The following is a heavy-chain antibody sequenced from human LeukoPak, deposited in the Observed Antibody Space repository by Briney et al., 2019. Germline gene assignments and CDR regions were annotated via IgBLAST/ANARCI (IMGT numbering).Heavy chain of an antibody. CDR1: DGSISSSTYY. J-gene: IGHJ3*02. V-gene: IGHV4-39*07. Sequence: SETLSLTCSVSDGSISSSTYYWGWIRQPPGKGLEWIGTIYYSGSTYYNPSLKSRVTISIDTSKNQFSLKLSSVTAADTAVYYCARDILVFDGGYAFDIWGQGTMVTVSS. CDR3: ARDILVFDGGYAFDI. CDR2: IYYSGST. D-gene: IGHD3/OR15-3a*01.